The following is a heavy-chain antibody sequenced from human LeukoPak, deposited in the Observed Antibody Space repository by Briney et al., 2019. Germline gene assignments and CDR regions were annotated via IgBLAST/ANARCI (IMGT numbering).Heavy chain of an antibody. J-gene: IGHJ4*02. CDR1: GGSISSSSYY. V-gene: IGHV4-39*01. D-gene: IGHD1-26*01. CDR3: ARRIHEVGATTYGLKDY. CDR2: IYYSGST. Sequence: PSETLSLTCTVSGGSISSSSYYWGWIRQPPGKGLEWIGSIYYSGSTYYNPSLKSPVTISVDTSKNQFSLKLSSVTAADTAVYYCARRIHEVGATTYGLKDYWGQGTLVTVSS.